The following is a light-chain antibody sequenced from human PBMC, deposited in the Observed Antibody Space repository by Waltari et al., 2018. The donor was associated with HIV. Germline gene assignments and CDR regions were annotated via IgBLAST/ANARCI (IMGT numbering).Light chain of an antibody. V-gene: IGLV10-54*04. J-gene: IGLJ2*01. CDR3: SAWDRSLSAVI. CDR1: SNNVGNQG. CDR2: KNN. Sequence: QAGLTQPPSVSKGLRQTATLTCTGDSNNVGNQGATWLQQHHGHPPKLLFYKNNNRPSGISERFSASKSGNTASLTITGLQPEDEADYFCSAWDRSLSAVIFGGGTTLIVL.